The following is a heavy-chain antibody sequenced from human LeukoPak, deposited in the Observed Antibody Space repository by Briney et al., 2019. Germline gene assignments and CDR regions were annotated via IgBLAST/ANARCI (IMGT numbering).Heavy chain of an antibody. CDR3: ARQDGSGIYYFDN. CDR1: GYSFTFYC. V-gene: IGHV5-51*01. J-gene: IGHJ4*02. CDR2: IYPGDSDT. D-gene: IGHD3-10*01. Sequence: GESLKISCKGSGYSFTFYCIAWVRQMSGKGLEWMGIIYPGDSDTRYSPSFQGQVSISADKSINTAYLQWSILEASDTAIYYCARQDGSGIYYFDNWGQGTLVTVSS.